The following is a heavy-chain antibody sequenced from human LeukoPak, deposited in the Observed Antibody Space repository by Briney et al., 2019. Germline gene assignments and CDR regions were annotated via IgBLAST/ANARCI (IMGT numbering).Heavy chain of an antibody. Sequence: SVKVSCKASGGTSSSYAISWVRQAPGQGLEWMGGIIPIFGTANYAQKFQGRVTITTDESTSTAYMELSSLRSEDTAVYYCARASRYYASGSLPFDYWGQGTPVTVSS. CDR1: GGTSSSYA. J-gene: IGHJ4*02. CDR2: IIPIFGTA. V-gene: IGHV1-69*05. D-gene: IGHD3-10*01. CDR3: ARASRYYASGSLPFDY.